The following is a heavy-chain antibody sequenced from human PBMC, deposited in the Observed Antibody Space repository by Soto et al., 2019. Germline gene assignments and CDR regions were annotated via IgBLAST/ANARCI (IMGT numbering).Heavy chain of an antibody. Sequence: PGGSLRLSCVASGFTFSSYGMHWVRQAPGKGLEWVALISYDGTAKYYADSVKGRFTISRDNSNTLYLQMNSLRAEDTAVYYCAKDPTSTSIYYSDFWGQGSVVTVS. CDR3: AKDPTSTSIYYSDF. CDR1: GFTFSSYG. V-gene: IGHV3-30*18. CDR2: ISYDGTAK. J-gene: IGHJ4*02.